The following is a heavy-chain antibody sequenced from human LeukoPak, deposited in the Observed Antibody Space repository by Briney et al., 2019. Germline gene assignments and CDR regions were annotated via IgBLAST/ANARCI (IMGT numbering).Heavy chain of an antibody. J-gene: IGHJ6*02. CDR3: IRGSIGWSGMDV. CDR1: GFTFSTYW. Sequence: GGSLRLSCAASGFTFSTYWMHWVRQVPGKGLVWVSRINSDGSYTSYADAVKGRFTISRDNAKNTLYMQINSLKTEDTAVYYCIRGSIGWSGMDVWGQGTTVTVSS. D-gene: IGHD6-19*01. CDR2: INSDGSYT. V-gene: IGHV3-74*01.